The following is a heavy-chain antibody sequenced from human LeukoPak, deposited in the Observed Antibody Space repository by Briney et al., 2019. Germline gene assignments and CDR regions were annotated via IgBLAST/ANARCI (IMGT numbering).Heavy chain of an antibody. CDR1: GGSISSYY. V-gene: IGHV4-59*01. CDR2: IYYSGST. Sequence: SETLSLTCTVSGGSISSYYWSWIRQPPGKGLEWIGYIYYSGSTNYNPSLKSRVTISVDTSKNQFSLKLSSVTAADTAVYYCARAMYYYDSSGYYHFDYWGQGTLVTVSS. D-gene: IGHD3-22*01. CDR3: ARAMYYYDSSGYYHFDY. J-gene: IGHJ4*02.